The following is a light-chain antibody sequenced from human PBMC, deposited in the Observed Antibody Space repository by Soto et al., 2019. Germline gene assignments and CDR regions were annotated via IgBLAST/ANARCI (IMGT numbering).Light chain of an antibody. CDR3: QSYDSGLSGSDV. CDR2: GNS. Sequence: QSVLTQPPSVSGAPGQRVTISCTGSSSNIGAGYDVHWYQQLPGTAPKLLIYGNSNRPSGVPDRFSGSKSGTSASLPITGLQAEDEADYYCQSYDSGLSGSDVFGTGTKVTVL. CDR1: SSNIGAGYD. J-gene: IGLJ1*01. V-gene: IGLV1-40*01.